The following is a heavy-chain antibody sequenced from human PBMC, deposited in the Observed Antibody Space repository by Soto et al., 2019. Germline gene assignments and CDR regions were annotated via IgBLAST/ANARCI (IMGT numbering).Heavy chain of an antibody. CDR1: GYSFTSYW. J-gene: IGHJ6*03. Sequence: PGESLKISCKGSGYSFTSYWIGWVRQMPGKGLEWMGIIYPGDSDTRYSPSFQGQVTISADKSISTAYLQWSSLKASDTAMYYCARDVRGRILYGDSNYNYYYYYMDVWGKGTTVTVSS. V-gene: IGHV5-51*01. CDR2: IYPGDSDT. CDR3: ARDVRGRILYGDSNYNYYYYYMDV. D-gene: IGHD4-17*01.